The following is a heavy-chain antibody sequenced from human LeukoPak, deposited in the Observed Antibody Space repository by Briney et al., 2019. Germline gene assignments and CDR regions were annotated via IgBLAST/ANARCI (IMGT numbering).Heavy chain of an antibody. CDR2: INTGNGNT. V-gene: IGHV1-3*04. CDR3: ARGPRAAADDY. D-gene: IGHD6-13*01. CDR1: GYTFTSYT. J-gene: IGHJ4*02. Sequence: GASVKVSCKASGYTFTSYTIHWVRQAPGQRLEWMGWINTGNGNTKYSQNFQGRVTITRDASASTAYMELSSLTSEDTAVYYCARGPRAAADDYWGQGTLVTVSS.